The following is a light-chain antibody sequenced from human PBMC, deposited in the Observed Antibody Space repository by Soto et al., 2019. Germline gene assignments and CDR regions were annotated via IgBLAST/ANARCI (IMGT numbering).Light chain of an antibody. CDR2: AAS. V-gene: IGKV3-20*01. CDR1: QSVSSSY. CDR3: QQYADSLFT. J-gene: IGKJ3*01. Sequence: EIVLTQVPGTLSLSPGERATLSCRASQSVSSSYLAWYQQKPGQAPRLFIYAASSRATGIPDRFSGSGSGTDFTLTISRLEPEDFAVYYCQQYADSLFTFGPGTKVDI.